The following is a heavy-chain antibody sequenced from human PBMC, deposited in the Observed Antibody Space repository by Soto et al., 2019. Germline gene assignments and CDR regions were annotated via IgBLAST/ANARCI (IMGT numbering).Heavy chain of an antibody. V-gene: IGHV3-23*01. CDR1: GFTFSNYA. CDR3: ARRSSGWYFDF. Sequence: EVQLLESGGGLVQPGGSLRLSCAASGFTFSNYAMNWVRQAPGKGLEGVSVVSGSGGSTYYADAVKGRFTISRDNYKNTLYLQMNSLRGEDTAVYYCARRSSGWYFDFWGQGTLVTVSS. J-gene: IGHJ4*02. D-gene: IGHD6-19*01. CDR2: VSGSGGST.